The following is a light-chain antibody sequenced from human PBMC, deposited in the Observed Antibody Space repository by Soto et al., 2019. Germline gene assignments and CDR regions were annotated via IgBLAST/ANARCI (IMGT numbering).Light chain of an antibody. V-gene: IGKV3-20*01. J-gene: IGKJ1*01. CDR1: QSVSSSY. Sequence: ERLLTHSPGTLSLSPCDRAPLSCRASQSVSSSYLAWYQQKPGQAPRLLIYGASSRATGIPDRFSGSGSGTDFTLTISRLEPEDFAVYYCQQYGSSFGQGTKVDIK. CDR2: GAS. CDR3: QQYGSS.